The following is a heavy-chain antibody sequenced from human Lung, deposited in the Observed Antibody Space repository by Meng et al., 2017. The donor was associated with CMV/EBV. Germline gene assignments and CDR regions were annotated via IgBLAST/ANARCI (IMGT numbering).Heavy chain of an antibody. CDR1: GFTFSSYA. CDR2: IYSGGSST. CDR3: AKVRGYCSSTSCSPLHY. V-gene: IGHV3-23*03. D-gene: IGHD2-2*01. J-gene: IGHJ4*02. Sequence: GESXKISCAASGFTFSSYAMSWVRQAPGKGLEWVSVIYSGGSSTYYADSVKGRFTIPRDNSKNTLYLQMNSLRAEDTAVYHCAKVRGYCSSTSCSPLHYWGEGXLVTVSS.